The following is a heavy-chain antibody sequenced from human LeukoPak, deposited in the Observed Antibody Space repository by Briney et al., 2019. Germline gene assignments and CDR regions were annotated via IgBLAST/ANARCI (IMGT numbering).Heavy chain of an antibody. V-gene: IGHV4-59*01. D-gene: IGHD3-22*01. J-gene: IGHJ3*02. CDR3: ASSTYYYDSSGYIQI. CDR1: GGSISSYY. CDR2: IYYSGST. Sequence: SETLSLTCTVSGGSISSYYWSWIRQPPGRGLEWIGYIYYSGSTNYNPSLKSRVTISVDTSKNQFSLKLSSVTAADTAVYYCASSTYYYDSSGYIQIWGQGTMVTVSS.